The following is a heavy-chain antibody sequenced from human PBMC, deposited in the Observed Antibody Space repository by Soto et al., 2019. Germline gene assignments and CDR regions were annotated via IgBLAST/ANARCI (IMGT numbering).Heavy chain of an antibody. J-gene: IGHJ5*02. CDR3: GRDPRGGRYSDNRMYYCTGGNWFDP. CDR1: GDTFTAYY. CDR2: ITPKSGVK. V-gene: IGHV1-2*02. Sequence: ASVKVSCKASGDTFTAYYIHWVPQAPGQGLEWLAWITPKSGVKEYAQGFHGRVTMSRDTSSPRGYMDLGSLISDDTAVYYCGRDPRGGRYSDNRMYYCTGGNWFDPWGQGTLVTVSS. D-gene: IGHD3-10*01.